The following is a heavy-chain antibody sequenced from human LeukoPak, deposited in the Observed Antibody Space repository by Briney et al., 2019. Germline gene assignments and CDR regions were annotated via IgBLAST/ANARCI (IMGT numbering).Heavy chain of an antibody. Sequence: PGGSLRLSCAVSGFTFSTYGMHWVRQAPGKGLEWVAFIRYDGRSKYYVDSVKGRFTISRDNAKNSLYLQMNSLRAEDTAVYYCQARNYYSKYVEPMDVWGKGTTVTVSS. CDR2: IRYDGRSK. CDR1: GFTFSTYG. V-gene: IGHV3-30*02. CDR3: QARNYYSKYVEPMDV. D-gene: IGHD4-11*01. J-gene: IGHJ6*03.